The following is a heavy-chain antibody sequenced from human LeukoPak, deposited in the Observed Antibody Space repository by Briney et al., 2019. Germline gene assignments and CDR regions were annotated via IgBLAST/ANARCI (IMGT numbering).Heavy chain of an antibody. J-gene: IGHJ4*02. CDR3: ARVGSSSWYRSSFDY. D-gene: IGHD6-13*01. Sequence: PGRSLRLSCAASGFTFSTYAMFWVRQAPGKGLEWVAVISYDGSNEYYADSVKGRFAISRDNSRNTLYLQMNSLRAEDTALYYCARVGSSSWYRSSFDYWGQGTLVTVSS. V-gene: IGHV3-30*09. CDR2: ISYDGSNE. CDR1: GFTFSTYA.